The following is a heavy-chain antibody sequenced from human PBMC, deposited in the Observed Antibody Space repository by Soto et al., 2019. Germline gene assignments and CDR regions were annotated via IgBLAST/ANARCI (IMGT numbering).Heavy chain of an antibody. CDR2: IFWDDDK. CDR1: GFSLSTSGVG. V-gene: IGHV2-5*02. Sequence: SGPTLVNPTQTLTLTCTFSGFSLSTSGVGVGWIRQPPGKALECLAVIFWDDDKRYSPSLQSRLTITKDTSRNQVVLTMANMDPVHSTTCYFALTGRHCRGVNFYHYVDDWGQGTRVTVSS. CDR3: ALTGRHCRGVNFYHYVDD. D-gene: IGHD2-15*01. J-gene: IGHJ4*02.